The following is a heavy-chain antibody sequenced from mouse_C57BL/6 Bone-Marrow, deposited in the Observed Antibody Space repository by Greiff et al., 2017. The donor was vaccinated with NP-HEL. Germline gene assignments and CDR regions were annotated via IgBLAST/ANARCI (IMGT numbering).Heavy chain of an antibody. J-gene: IGHJ3*01. D-gene: IGHD1-1*01. CDR1: GFNIKNTY. V-gene: IGHV14-3*01. Sequence: VQLQQSVAELVRPGASVKLSCTASGFNIKNTYMHWVKQRPEQGLEWIGRIDPANGNTKYVPKFQGKATITADTSSNTAYLQLSSLTSEDTAIYYCARSDYYGSSWFAYWGQGTLVTVSA. CDR3: ARSDYYGSSWFAY. CDR2: IDPANGNT.